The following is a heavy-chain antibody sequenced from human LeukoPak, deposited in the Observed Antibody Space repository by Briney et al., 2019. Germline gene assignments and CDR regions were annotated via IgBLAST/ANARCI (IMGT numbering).Heavy chain of an antibody. Sequence: ASVKVSCKASGGTFSSYAISWVRQAPGQGLEWMGRIIPILGIANYAQKFQGRVTITADKSTSTAYMELSSLRSEDTAVYYCARDDYYDSSGYYLGYFDYWGQGTLVTVSS. D-gene: IGHD3-22*01. CDR2: IIPILGIA. CDR3: ARDDYYDSSGYYLGYFDY. CDR1: GGTFSSYA. V-gene: IGHV1-69*04. J-gene: IGHJ4*02.